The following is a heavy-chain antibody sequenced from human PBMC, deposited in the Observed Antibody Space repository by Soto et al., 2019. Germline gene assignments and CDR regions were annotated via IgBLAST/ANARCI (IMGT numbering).Heavy chain of an antibody. CDR1: GYTFTSYY. V-gene: IGHV1-46*01. Sequence: ASVKVSCKASGYTFTSYYMHWVRQAPGQGLEWMGIINPSGGSTSYAQKFQGRVTMTRDTSTSTVYMELSSLRSEDTAVYYCATVLRYDFWCGYLGRLDYDYGMDVWGQGTTVTVSS. CDR3: ATVLRYDFWCGYLGRLDYDYGMDV. CDR2: INPSGGST. J-gene: IGHJ6*02. D-gene: IGHD3-3*01.